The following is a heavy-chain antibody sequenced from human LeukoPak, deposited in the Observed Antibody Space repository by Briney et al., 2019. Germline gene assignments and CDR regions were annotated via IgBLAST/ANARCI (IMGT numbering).Heavy chain of an antibody. Sequence: GGSLRLSCAASGFTFTNAWMSWVRQAPGEGLEWVGRIKSKGDGETIDNAAPGKGRFTMSRDDSKATLYLQMNSLKAEDTAVYYCTTDLGLTMIRGVIVYWGQGALVTVSS. CDR2: IKSKGDGETI. V-gene: IGHV3-15*01. J-gene: IGHJ4*02. CDR3: TTDLGLTMIRGVIVY. CDR1: GFTFTNAW. D-gene: IGHD3-10*01.